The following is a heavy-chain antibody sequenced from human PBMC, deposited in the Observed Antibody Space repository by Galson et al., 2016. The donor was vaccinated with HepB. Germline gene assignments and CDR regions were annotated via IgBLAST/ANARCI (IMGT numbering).Heavy chain of an antibody. CDR3: AKEPAPVGSYGVYYYYGMDV. CDR1: GFTFSTYT. J-gene: IGHJ6*02. Sequence: SLRLSCAASGFTFSTYTLNWVRQAPGKGLEWVAVISYAGSNKYYADSVKGRFTISRDNSRNTLFLQMNSLRAEDTAVYYCAKEPAPVGSYGVYYYYGMDVWGQGTTVTVSS. CDR2: ISYAGSNK. V-gene: IGHV3-30*18. D-gene: IGHD1-26*01.